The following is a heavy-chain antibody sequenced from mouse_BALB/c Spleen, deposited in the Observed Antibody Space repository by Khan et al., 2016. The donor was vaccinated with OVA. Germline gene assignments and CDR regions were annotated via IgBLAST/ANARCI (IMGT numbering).Heavy chain of an antibody. CDR1: GYSITSDYA. Sequence: EVQLVESGPGLVKPSQSLSLTCTVTGYSITSDYAWNWIRQFPGNKLEWMGYISYSDTTTYNPSLKSRISITRDTSKNQFFLRLNSVTTEDTATYYCASELGRYYAMDYWGQGTSVTVSS. J-gene: IGHJ4*01. CDR2: ISYSDTT. CDR3: ASELGRYYAMDY. D-gene: IGHD4-1*01. V-gene: IGHV3-2*02.